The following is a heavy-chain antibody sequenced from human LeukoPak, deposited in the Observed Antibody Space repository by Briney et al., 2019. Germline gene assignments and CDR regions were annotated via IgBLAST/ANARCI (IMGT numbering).Heavy chain of an antibody. V-gene: IGHV1-69*13. D-gene: IGHD2-21*02. CDR3: ARPVVVTAIQGYYYYYGMDV. Sequence: ASVKVSCKASGGTFSSYAISWVRQAPGQGLEWMGGIIPIFGTANYAQKFQGRVTITADESTSTAYMELSSLRSEDTAVYYCARPVVVTAIQGYYYYYGMDVWGQGTTVTVSS. J-gene: IGHJ6*02. CDR1: GGTFSSYA. CDR2: IIPIFGTA.